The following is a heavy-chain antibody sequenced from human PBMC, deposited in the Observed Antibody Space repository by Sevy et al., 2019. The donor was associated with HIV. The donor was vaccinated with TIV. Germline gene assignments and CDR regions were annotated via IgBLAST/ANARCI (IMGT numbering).Heavy chain of an antibody. Sequence: GGSLRLSCAASGFTFSSYAMHWVRQAPGKGLEWVAVISYDGSNKYYADSVKGRFTISRANSKNTLYLQMNSLRAEDTAVYYCAREGSYGAFDIWGQGTMVTVSS. V-gene: IGHV3-30-3*01. CDR2: ISYDGSNK. D-gene: IGHD2-8*01. J-gene: IGHJ3*02. CDR3: AREGSYGAFDI. CDR1: GFTFSSYA.